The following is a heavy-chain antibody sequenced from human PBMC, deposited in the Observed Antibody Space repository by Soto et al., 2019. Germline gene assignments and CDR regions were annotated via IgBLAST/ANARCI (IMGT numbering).Heavy chain of an antibody. V-gene: IGHV4-38-2*01. D-gene: IGHD5-12*01. CDR1: GYPIGRDYF. J-gene: IGHJ4*02. Sequence: SETLSLTCAVSGYPIGRDYFWGWIRQSPGKGLEWIASIYHSGSSYFNPSVRSRVTISVDTSKNQFSLRLNSVTAADTAMYYCARGGYSGYDRYYFDIWGQGTLVTVSS. CDR3: ARGGYSGYDRYYFDI. CDR2: IYHSGSS.